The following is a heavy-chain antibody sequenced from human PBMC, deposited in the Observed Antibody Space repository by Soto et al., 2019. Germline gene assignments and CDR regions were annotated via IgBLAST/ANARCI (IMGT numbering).Heavy chain of an antibody. V-gene: IGHV6-1*01. CDR1: GDSVSSNSAA. D-gene: IGHD3-22*01. CDR2: TYYRSKWYN. Sequence: SQTLSLTCAISGDSVSSNSAAWNWIRQSPSRGLEWLGRTYYRSKWYNDYAVSVKSRITINPDASKNQFSLQLNSVTPEDTAVYYCARGPRDYDSSGYRYYFDYWGQGTLVTVSS. J-gene: IGHJ4*02. CDR3: ARGPRDYDSSGYRYYFDY.